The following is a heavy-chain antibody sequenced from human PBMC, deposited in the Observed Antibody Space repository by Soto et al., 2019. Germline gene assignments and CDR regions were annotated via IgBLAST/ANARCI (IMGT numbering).Heavy chain of an antibody. D-gene: IGHD5-12*01. CDR1: GFSFTTAGVA. V-gene: IGHV2-5*01. CDR2: IYYNDDR. Sequence: QITLQEYGPTLVKPTQTLTLTCTFSGFSFTTAGVAVGWIRQTPGGALEWLTIIYYNDDRRFSPSLKTRLTITGDTSKNQVVLSMTNVDPGDTATYFCAHSDGGYEIIYFDFWGQGIPVTVSS. J-gene: IGHJ4*02. CDR3: AHSDGGYEIIYFDF.